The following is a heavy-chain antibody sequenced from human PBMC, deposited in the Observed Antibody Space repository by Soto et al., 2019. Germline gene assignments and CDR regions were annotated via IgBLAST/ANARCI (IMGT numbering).Heavy chain of an antibody. CDR1: GGTFSSYA. CDR3: ARSQGSSTSLEIYYYYYYGMDV. J-gene: IGHJ6*02. CDR2: IIPISDTT. D-gene: IGHD2-2*01. Sequence: QVQLVQSGAEVKKPGSSVKVSCKASGGTFSSYAISWVRQAPGQGLEWTGGIIPISDTTNYAQKFQGRVTITADEYTSTAYMELSSLRSEDTAVYYCARSQGSSTSLEIYYYYYYGMDVWGQGTTVTVSS. V-gene: IGHV1-69*01.